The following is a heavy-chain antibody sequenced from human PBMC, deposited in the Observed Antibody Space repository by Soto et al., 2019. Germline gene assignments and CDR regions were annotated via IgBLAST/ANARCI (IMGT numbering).Heavy chain of an antibody. Sequence: QVHLVQSGAEVKKPGASVKVSCETSGYNFSAYYLHWVRQTPGQGLECMGWINADTGDTEYAQRFQGRVTMTRDMSTSVAYMELSRLTSDDTAVYYCAKDRRPSGTYDGADVWGQGTPVAVS. V-gene: IGHV1-2*02. J-gene: IGHJ6*02. CDR3: AKDRRPSGTYDGADV. CDR2: INADTGDT. D-gene: IGHD3-10*01. CDR1: GYNFSAYY.